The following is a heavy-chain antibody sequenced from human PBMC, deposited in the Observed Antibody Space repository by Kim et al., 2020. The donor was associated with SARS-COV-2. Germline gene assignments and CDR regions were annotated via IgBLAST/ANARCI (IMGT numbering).Heavy chain of an antibody. CDR1: GFTFSSYE. Sequence: GGSLRLSCAASGFTFSSYEMNWVRQAPGKGLEWVSYISSSGSTIYYADSVKGRFTISRDNAKNSLYLQMNSLRAEDTAVYYCARDSALSTYYYGSGSYYKDWYFDLWGRGTLVTVSS. CDR3: ARDSALSTYYYGSGSYYKDWYFDL. J-gene: IGHJ2*01. V-gene: IGHV3-48*03. CDR2: ISSSGSTI. D-gene: IGHD3-10*01.